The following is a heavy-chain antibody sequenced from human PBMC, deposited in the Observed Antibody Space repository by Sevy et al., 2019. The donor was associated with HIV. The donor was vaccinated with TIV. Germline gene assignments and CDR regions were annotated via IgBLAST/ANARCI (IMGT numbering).Heavy chain of an antibody. D-gene: IGHD6-6*01. J-gene: IGHJ4*02. Sequence: GGSLRLSCSASGFTFSSYAMHWVRQAPGKGLEYVSAISSNGGSTYYADSMKGRFTISRDNSKNTLYLQMSSLRAEDTAVYYCVKDGEYSSSFYFDYWGQGTLVTVSS. CDR1: GFTFSSYA. CDR3: VKDGEYSSSFYFDY. V-gene: IGHV3-64D*06. CDR2: ISSNGGST.